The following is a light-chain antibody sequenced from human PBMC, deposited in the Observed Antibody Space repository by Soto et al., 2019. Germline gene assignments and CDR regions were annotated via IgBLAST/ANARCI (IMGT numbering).Light chain of an antibody. V-gene: IGKV1-17*03. CDR1: QGVNNY. J-gene: IGKJ1*01. Sequence: DIQVTQSPSAKSASVGDRVTITCRASQGVNNYLAWFQQKPGKVPKRLIYAASSLQSGVPSRFSGSGSATEFTLTISNLQPEDVATYYCLQSNRYPWTFGQGTKVDIK. CDR2: AAS. CDR3: LQSNRYPWT.